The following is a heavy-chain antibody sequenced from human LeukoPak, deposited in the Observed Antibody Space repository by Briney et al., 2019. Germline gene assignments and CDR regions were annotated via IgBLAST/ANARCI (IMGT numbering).Heavy chain of an antibody. D-gene: IGHD2-8*01. V-gene: IGHV4/OR15-8*01. CDR1: GGSITTTNW. CDR3: SRENGAFSPFGY. J-gene: IGHJ4*02. Sequence: SETLSLTCGVSGGSITTTNWWSLGRQPPGQGVEFIVEISLTVLPISNPSLKRRFTVSLDKSKNLLFLKMTSVTAADTAVYYCSRENGAFSPFGYWGQGTLVTVSS. CDR2: ISLTVLP.